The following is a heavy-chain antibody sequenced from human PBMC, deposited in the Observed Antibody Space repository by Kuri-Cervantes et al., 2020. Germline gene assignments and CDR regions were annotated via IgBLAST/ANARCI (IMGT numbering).Heavy chain of an antibody. CDR2: IYYSGST. J-gene: IGHJ4*02. V-gene: IGHV4-39*01. CDR3: ARLDYSESWFDY. Sequence: GSLRLSCTVSGGSISSSGYCWGWIRQPPGKGLEWIGNIYYSGSTYYNPSLKGRITMSVDTSKNQLSLQLSSVTAADTAVYYCARLDYSESWFDYWGQGTLVTVSS. CDR1: GGSISSSGYC. D-gene: IGHD1-26*01.